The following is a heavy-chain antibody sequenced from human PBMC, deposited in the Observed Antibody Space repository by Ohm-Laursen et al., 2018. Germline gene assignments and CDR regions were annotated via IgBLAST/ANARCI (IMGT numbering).Heavy chain of an antibody. V-gene: IGHV1-2*02. CDR1: GYTFTDYY. D-gene: IGHD4-17*01. CDR3: ASYRDYVRVGSSAPNAFDI. CDR2: INPNSGGT. J-gene: IGHJ3*02. Sequence: ASVKVSCKASGYTFTDYYMHWVRQAPGQGLEWMGWINPNSGGTNYAQKFQGRVTMTRDTSISTAYMELSRLRSDDTAVYYCASYRDYVRVGSSAPNAFDIWGQGTMVTVSS.